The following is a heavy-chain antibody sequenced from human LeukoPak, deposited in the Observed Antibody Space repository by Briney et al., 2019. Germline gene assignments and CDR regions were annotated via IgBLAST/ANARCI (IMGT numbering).Heavy chain of an antibody. V-gene: IGHV4-59*13. CDR1: GNSISIYY. CDR3: RGGTMIRGVTFDY. CDR2: LYYRGSP. J-gene: IGHJ4*02. Sequence: SETLSLTCTVSGNSISIYYGSWSRHPPGRGLEWMGYLYYRGSPSYNPSLKSRIPISVDPPKNQFSLNLTSVPLGGRAVFFLRGGTMIRGVTFDYWGEGALVT. D-gene: IGHD3-10*01.